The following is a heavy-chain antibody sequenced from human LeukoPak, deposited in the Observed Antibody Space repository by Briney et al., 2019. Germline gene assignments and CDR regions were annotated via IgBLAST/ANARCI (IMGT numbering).Heavy chain of an antibody. Sequence: GRSLRLSCAASGFTFSSYAMHWVRQAPGKGLEWVAVISYDGSNKYYADSVKGRFTISRDNSKNTLYLQMNSLRAEDTAVHYCARGGGIYSYGRYYFDYWGQGTLVTVSS. V-gene: IGHV3-30-3*01. J-gene: IGHJ4*02. CDR1: GFTFSSYA. CDR3: ARGGGIYSYGRYYFDY. CDR2: ISYDGSNK. D-gene: IGHD5-18*01.